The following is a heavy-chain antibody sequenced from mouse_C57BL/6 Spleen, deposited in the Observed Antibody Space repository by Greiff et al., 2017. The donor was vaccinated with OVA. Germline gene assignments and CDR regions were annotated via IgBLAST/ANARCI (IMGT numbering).Heavy chain of an antibody. V-gene: IGHV1-42*01. D-gene: IGHD1-1*01. Sequence: DVKLVESGPELVKPGASVKISCKASGYSFTGYYMNWVKQSPEKSLEWIGEINPSTGGTTYNQKFKAKATLTVDKSSSTAYMQLKSLTSEDSAVYYCARHGSSLYAMDYWGQGTSVTVSS. CDR3: ARHGSSLYAMDY. CDR1: GYSFTGYY. CDR2: INPSTGGT. J-gene: IGHJ4*01.